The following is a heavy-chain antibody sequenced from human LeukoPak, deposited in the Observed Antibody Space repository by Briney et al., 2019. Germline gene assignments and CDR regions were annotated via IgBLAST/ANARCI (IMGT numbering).Heavy chain of an antibody. CDR2: INSGGSAI. CDR3: AKDLLYSSRVFDY. CDR1: GFTFNSYE. D-gene: IGHD5-18*01. V-gene: IGHV3-48*03. Sequence: PGGSLRLSCAASGFTFNSYEMNWVRQAPGKGLEWVSYINSGGSAIYYADSVKGRFTISRDNSKNTLYLQMNSLRAEDTAVYYCAKDLLYSSRVFDYWGQGTLVTVSS. J-gene: IGHJ4*02.